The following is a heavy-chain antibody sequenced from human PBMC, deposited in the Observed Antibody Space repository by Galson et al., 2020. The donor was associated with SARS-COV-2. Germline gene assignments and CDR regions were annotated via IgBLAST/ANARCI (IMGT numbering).Heavy chain of an antibody. Sequence: ETSETLSLTCTASGGSISSSYWSWLRQPPGKGLEWIGIIYYSGRTIYNPSLKSRFTISVDTSRNKLSLKMSTVTPEDTAVYFLASGPAPGHYYGMDVWGQGTTVTVSS. CDR3: ASGPAPGHYYGMDV. CDR1: GGSISSSY. CDR2: IYYSGRT. J-gene: IGHJ6*02. V-gene: IGHV4-59*08.